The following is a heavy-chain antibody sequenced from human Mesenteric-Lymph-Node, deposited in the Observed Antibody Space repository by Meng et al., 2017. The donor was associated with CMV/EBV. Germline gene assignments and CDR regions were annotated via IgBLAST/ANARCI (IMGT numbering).Heavy chain of an antibody. V-gene: IGHV3-64*02. CDR1: VFTFSSYA. J-gene: IGHJ6*02. CDR3: ARTLRRWDYYYEMDV. D-gene: IGHD2/OR15-2a*01. Sequence: GESLKISCAASVFTFSSYAMSWVRQAPGKGLEFVAAISSNRDTTYYADSVKGRFIISRNNSKNTLDLQMGSLRIEDMAVYYCARTLRRWDYYYEMDVWGQGTTVTVSS. CDR2: ISSNRDTT.